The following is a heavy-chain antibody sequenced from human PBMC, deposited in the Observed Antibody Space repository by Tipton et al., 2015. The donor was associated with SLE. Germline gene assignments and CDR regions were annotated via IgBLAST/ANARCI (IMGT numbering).Heavy chain of an antibody. Sequence: TLSLTCTVSGGSISSGSYYWSWIRQPAGKGLECIGRIYTSGSTNYNPSLKSRVTISVDTSKNQFSLKLSPVTAADTAVYYCARVTHSSSWVPYYFDYWGQGTLVTVSS. D-gene: IGHD6-13*01. CDR1: GGSISSGSYY. V-gene: IGHV4-61*02. CDR3: ARVTHSSSWVPYYFDY. J-gene: IGHJ4*02. CDR2: IYTSGST.